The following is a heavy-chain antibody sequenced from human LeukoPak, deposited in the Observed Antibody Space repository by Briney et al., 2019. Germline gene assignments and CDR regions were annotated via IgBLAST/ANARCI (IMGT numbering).Heavy chain of an antibody. J-gene: IGHJ4*02. CDR2: IGKDGSEK. D-gene: IGHD5-18*01. CDR1: GFNLNRFW. V-gene: IGHV3-7*04. CDR3: ARTYSPFDY. Sequence: PGGSLRLSCSVSGFNLNRFWMTWVRHAPGKGLEWVANIGKDGSEKNYVDSVKGRFTISRDNAKNSLYLQMNSLRAEDTAIYYCARTYSPFDYWGQGTLVTVSS.